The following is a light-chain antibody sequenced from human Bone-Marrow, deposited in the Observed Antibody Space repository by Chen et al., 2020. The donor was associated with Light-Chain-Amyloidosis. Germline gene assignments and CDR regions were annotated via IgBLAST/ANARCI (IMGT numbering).Light chain of an antibody. Sequence: EIVLTQSPGTLYLSPGEGANRCCRASQTISSNYLTWYQQKFGQAPRLLIYGSSSRATGIPDRFTGSGSGTDFTLTINGLEPEDFAMYYCQQYGTSPLTFGGVTKVEIK. V-gene: IGKV3-20*01. J-gene: IGKJ4*01. CDR3: QQYGTSPLT. CDR1: QTISSNY. CDR2: GSS.